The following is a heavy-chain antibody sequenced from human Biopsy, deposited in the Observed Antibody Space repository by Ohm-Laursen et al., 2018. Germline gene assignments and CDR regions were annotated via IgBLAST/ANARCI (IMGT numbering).Heavy chain of an antibody. CDR1: GGSLRSYS. J-gene: IGHJ5*02. CDR3: ARDRDRRGWFDP. D-gene: IGHD1-14*01. V-gene: IGHV4-4*07. CDR2: IYTSGIT. Sequence: TLSLTCTVSGGSLRSYSWSWIRQPAGKGLEWIGQIYTSGITNYNPSLKSRVTMSVETSKNKFSLRVSSVTAADTAVYYCARDRDRRGWFDPWGQGTLVTVSS.